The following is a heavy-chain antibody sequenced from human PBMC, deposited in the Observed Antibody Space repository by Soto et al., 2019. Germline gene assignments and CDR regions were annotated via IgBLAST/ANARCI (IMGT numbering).Heavy chain of an antibody. CDR1: GGSITSGAYY. Sequence: SETLSLTCAVSGGSITSGAYYWTWIRQHPGKGLEWIAYIHYSGRTYYNPSLKSRVTISVDTSNNQFSLKLSSVTAAYTAVYYCSRYYFDSTSYSNWFDPWGQGTLVTVSS. CDR3: SRYYFDSTSYSNWFDP. CDR2: IHYSGRT. V-gene: IGHV4-31*11. D-gene: IGHD3-22*01. J-gene: IGHJ5*02.